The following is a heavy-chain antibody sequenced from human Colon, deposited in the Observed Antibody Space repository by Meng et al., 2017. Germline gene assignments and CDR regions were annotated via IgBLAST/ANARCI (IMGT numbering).Heavy chain of an antibody. D-gene: IGHD3-22*01. Sequence: GESLKISCLASGLTFSSFVMHWVRQAPGKGLEWVATIPYDGSEKNYADSVKGRFTISRDNSKSTVSLQLNSLRADDTAVYYCARIKPPYDTRVYLMYWGQGTLVTVSS. CDR3: ARIKPPYDTRVYLMY. CDR1: GLTFSSFV. V-gene: IGHV3-30*04. J-gene: IGHJ4*02. CDR2: IPYDGSEK.